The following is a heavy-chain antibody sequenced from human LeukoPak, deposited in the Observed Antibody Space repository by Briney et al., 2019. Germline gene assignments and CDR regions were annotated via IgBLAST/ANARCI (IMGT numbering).Heavy chain of an antibody. Sequence: GGSLRLSCAASGFTFSSYGMSWVRQAPGKGLEWVSSISSTGGTTYYADSVKGRFTISRDNAKNSLYLQMNSLRAEDTAVYYCAELGITMIGGVWGKGTTVTISS. CDR2: ISSTGGTT. CDR1: GFTFSSYG. D-gene: IGHD3-10*02. V-gene: IGHV3-23*01. CDR3: AELGITMIGGV. J-gene: IGHJ6*04.